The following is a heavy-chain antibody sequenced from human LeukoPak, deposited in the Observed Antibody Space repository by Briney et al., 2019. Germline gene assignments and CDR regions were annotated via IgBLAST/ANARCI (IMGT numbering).Heavy chain of an antibody. Sequence: GGSLRLSCAASGFTFSSYGMHWVRQAPGKGLEWVALIQYDGSNKYYPDSVKGRFTIYRDNSKNTLYLQMNSLRAEDTAVYYCAKGTIRYCSSTGCYIDYWGQGTLVTVSS. J-gene: IGHJ4*02. V-gene: IGHV3-30*02. CDR3: AKGTIRYCSSTGCYIDY. D-gene: IGHD2-2*01. CDR1: GFTFSSYG. CDR2: IQYDGSNK.